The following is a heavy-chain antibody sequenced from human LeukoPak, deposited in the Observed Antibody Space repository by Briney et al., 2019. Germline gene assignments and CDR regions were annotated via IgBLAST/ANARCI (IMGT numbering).Heavy chain of an antibody. CDR1: GFTFNSYA. CDR3: AKAQGVLFGDLLYYYFDY. J-gene: IGHJ4*02. V-gene: IGHV3-23*01. Sequence: GGSLRRSCAASGFTFNSYAMSWVRQAPEKGLEWVSAISGSGGSTYYADSVKGRFTISRDNSKNTLYLQMNSLRAEDTAVYYCAKAQGVLFGDLLYYYFDYWGQGTLVTVSS. CDR2: ISGSGGST. D-gene: IGHD3-10*02.